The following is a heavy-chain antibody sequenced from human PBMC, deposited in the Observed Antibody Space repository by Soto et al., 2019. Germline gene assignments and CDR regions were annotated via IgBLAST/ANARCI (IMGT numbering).Heavy chain of an antibody. J-gene: IGHJ5*02. CDR3: ARVLRDYDSGGYFYVPNWFDP. V-gene: IGHV4-31*03. D-gene: IGHD3-22*01. CDR1: RGSVRSGVYY. Sequence: QVQLQESGPGLVKPSQTLSLTCTVSRGSVRSGVYYWSGVRQHPGNGLEWIGDIYYNGRPSYNPSPKSRVAISLQTSRNEFSLRLTAVSAADTAVYYCARVLRDYDSGGYFYVPNWFDPWGQGTLVTVSS. CDR2: IYYNGRP.